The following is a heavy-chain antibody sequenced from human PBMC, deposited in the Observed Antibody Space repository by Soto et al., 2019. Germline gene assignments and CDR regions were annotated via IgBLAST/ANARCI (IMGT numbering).Heavy chain of an antibody. V-gene: IGHV4-59*08. J-gene: IGHJ6*02. CDR3: ARRNCSGGSCYSLDYYYGMDV. Sequence: QVQLQESGPGLVKPSETLSLTCTVSGGSISSYYWSWIRQPPGKGLEWIGYIYYSGSTNYNPSLKRRVTISVDTSKNQFSLKLSSVTAADTAVYYCARRNCSGGSCYSLDYYYGMDVWGQGTTVTVSS. D-gene: IGHD2-15*01. CDR1: GGSISSYY. CDR2: IYYSGST.